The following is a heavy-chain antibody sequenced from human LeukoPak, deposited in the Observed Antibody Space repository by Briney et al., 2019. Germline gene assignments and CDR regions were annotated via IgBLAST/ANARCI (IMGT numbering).Heavy chain of an antibody. CDR2: IYSGGST. CDR1: GFTVSSNY. Sequence: GGSLRLSCAASGFTVSSNYMSWVRQAPGKGLEWVSVIYSGGSTYYADSVKGRFTISRDNSKNTLYLQMNSLRAEDTAVYYCASAYCSGGGCYNDQYFQHWGQGTLVTVSS. D-gene: IGHD2-15*01. CDR3: ASAYCSGGGCYNDQYFQH. J-gene: IGHJ1*01. V-gene: IGHV3-66*01.